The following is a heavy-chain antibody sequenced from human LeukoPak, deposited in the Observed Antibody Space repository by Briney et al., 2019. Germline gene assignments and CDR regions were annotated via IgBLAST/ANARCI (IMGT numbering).Heavy chain of an antibody. CDR1: GYTFTSYA. CDR3: ARDQGSLMVAKIDY. J-gene: IGHJ4*02. V-gene: IGHV7-4-1*02. D-gene: IGHD5-12*01. CDR2: INTNTGNP. Sequence: ASVKVSCKASGYTFTSYAMNWVRQAPGQGLEWMGWINTNTGNPTYAQGFTGRFVFSLDTSVSTAYLQISSLRAEDTAVHYCARDQGSLMVAKIDYWGQGALVTVSS.